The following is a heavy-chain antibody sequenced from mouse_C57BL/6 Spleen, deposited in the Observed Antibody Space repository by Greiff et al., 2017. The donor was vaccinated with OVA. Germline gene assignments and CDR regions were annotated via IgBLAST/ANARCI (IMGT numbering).Heavy chain of an antibody. CDR2: INPSTGGT. CDR1: GYSFTGYY. J-gene: IGHJ2*01. Sequence: SGPELVKPGASVKISCKASGYSFTGYYMNWVKQSPEKSLEWIGEINPSTGGTTYNQKFKAKATLTVDKSSSTAYMQLKSLTSEDSAVYYCARGIIYYDYDDYFDYWGQGTTLTVSS. CDR3: ARGIIYYDYDDYFDY. V-gene: IGHV1-42*01. D-gene: IGHD2-4*01.